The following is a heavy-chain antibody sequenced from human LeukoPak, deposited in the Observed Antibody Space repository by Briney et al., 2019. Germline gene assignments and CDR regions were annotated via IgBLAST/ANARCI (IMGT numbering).Heavy chain of an antibody. CDR2: ISSSSDYI. D-gene: IGHD4-17*01. J-gene: IGHJ5*02. Sequence: GGSLRLSCAASGFTFSNNWMHWVRQAPGKGLEWVSSISSSSDYIYYADSVKGRFTISRDNAKNSLYLQMNSLRAEDTAVYYCARETTVTSGWFDPWGQGTLVTVSS. CDR3: ARETTVTSGWFDP. CDR1: GFTFSNNW. V-gene: IGHV3-21*01.